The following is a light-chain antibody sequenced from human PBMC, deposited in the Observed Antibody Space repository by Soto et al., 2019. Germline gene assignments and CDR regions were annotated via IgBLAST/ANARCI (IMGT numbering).Light chain of an antibody. CDR3: QQDNNLPVT. CDR2: GVS. Sequence: QSPAAVSMYPSGRATLSCRAGQNIGTSLVWSQQKPGQSPRLLIYGVSSRGYGIPDRFSGSGSGTDFTLTISRLEPEDFAVYYCQQDNNLPVTFGGGTKVDIK. J-gene: IGKJ4*01. V-gene: IGKV3D-15*01. CDR1: QNIGTS.